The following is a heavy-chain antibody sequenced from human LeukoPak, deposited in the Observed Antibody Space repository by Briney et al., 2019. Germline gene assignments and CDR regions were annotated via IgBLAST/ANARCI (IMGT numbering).Heavy chain of an antibody. Sequence: AASVKVSCKASGGTFTSYAISCVRQAPGQGLEWMGRIIPILGIANYAQKFQGRVTITADKSTSTAYMELSSLRSEDTAVYYCARVTRGYSSRGDYYYYMDVWGKGTTVTVSS. D-gene: IGHD5-18*01. V-gene: IGHV1-69*04. CDR3: ARVTRGYSSRGDYYYYMDV. J-gene: IGHJ6*03. CDR1: GGTFTSYA. CDR2: IIPILGIA.